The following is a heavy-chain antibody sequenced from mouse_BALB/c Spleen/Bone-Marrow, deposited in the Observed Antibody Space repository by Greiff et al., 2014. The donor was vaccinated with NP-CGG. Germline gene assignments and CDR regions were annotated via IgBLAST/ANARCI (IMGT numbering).Heavy chain of an antibody. CDR1: GYTFTDYY. V-gene: IGHV1-19*01. J-gene: IGHJ2*01. CDR3: ARGIYYGNYFDY. Sequence: VQLQQSGPELVKPGASVKMSCKASGYTFTDYYMDWVKQSHGESFEWIGRVNPYNGGTSYNQKFKGKATLTFDKSSSTAYMELNSLTSEDSAVYYCARGIYYGNYFDYWGQGTTLTVSS. CDR2: VNPYNGGT. D-gene: IGHD2-1*01.